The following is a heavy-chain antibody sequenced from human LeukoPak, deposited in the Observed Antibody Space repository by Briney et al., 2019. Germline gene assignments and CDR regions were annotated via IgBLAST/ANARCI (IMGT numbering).Heavy chain of an antibody. J-gene: IGHJ4*02. V-gene: IGHV4-30-2*01. D-gene: IGHD5-18*01. CDR1: GASISSGAYS. Sequence: PSETLSLTCTVSGASISSGAYSWSWIRQPPGKGLEWIGYIYDSGSTYYNPSLKSRVTISVDRSRKQFSLKLSSVTAADTAVYYCARGYSYGEGEDWGQGTLVTVSS. CDR2: IYDSGST. CDR3: ARGYSYGEGED.